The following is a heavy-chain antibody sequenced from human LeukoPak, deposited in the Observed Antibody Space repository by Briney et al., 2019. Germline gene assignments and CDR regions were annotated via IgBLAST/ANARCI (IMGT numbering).Heavy chain of an antibody. V-gene: IGHV4-39*07. D-gene: IGHD3-16*02. CDR2: VSYSGTT. CDR1: GGSISSSSFF. J-gene: IGHJ3*02. Sequence: PSETLSLTCTVSGGSISSSSFFWAWIRQPPGKGLEWIGTVSYSGTTYYSPSLKSRVTISVDTSKNQFSLKLSSVTAADTAVYYCARGARVIHAFDIWGQGTMVTVPS. CDR3: ARGARVIHAFDI.